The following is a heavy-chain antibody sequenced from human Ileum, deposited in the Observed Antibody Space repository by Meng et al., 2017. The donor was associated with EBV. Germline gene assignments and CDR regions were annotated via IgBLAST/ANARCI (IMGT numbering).Heavy chain of an antibody. CDR2: TSHSGST. V-gene: IGHV4-4*02. CDR3: ASSDYYRSDY. D-gene: IGHD3-22*01. CDR1: GVSSRRRDW. Sequence: QVQLPEPGPGLGEPSGTLALTCAVSGVSSRRRDWWSWVRQPPGKGLECIGETSHSGSTNYSPSLKSRVTISLDKSKNQLSLKLNSVTAADTAVYYCASSDYYRSDYWGQGTLVTVSS. J-gene: IGHJ4*02.